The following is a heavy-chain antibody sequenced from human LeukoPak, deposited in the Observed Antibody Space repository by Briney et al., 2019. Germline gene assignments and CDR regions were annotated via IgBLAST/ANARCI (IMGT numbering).Heavy chain of an antibody. V-gene: IGHV3-11*04. CDR1: GFTFSDYY. J-gene: IGHJ4*02. Sequence: GGSLRLSCAASGFTFSDYYMSWIRQAPGKGLEWVSYISSGGRTIYYADSVKGRFTMSRDNAKNSLYLQMNSLRAEDTAVYYCARTDFWSGYNLDYWGQGTLVTVSS. D-gene: IGHD3-3*01. CDR3: ARTDFWSGYNLDY. CDR2: ISSGGRTI.